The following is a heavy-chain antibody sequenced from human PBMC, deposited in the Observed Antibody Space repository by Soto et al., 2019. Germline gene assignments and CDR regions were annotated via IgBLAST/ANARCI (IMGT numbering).Heavy chain of an antibody. CDR1: GFTFSSYA. CDR2: ISYDGSNK. D-gene: IGHD5-18*01. CDR3: ARDYGDTAMVRGYYYYGMDV. V-gene: IGHV3-30-3*01. J-gene: IGHJ6*02. Sequence: GSLRLSCAASGFTFSSYAMHWVRQAPGKGLEWVAVISYDGSNKYYADSVKGRFTISRDNSKNTLYLQMNSLRAEDTAVYYCARDYGDTAMVRGYYYYGMDVWGQGTTVTVS.